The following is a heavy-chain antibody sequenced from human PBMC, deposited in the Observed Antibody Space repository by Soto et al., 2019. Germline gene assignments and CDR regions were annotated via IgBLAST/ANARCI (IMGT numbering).Heavy chain of an antibody. Sequence: ASVKVSCKASGYTFTSYGISWVRQAPGQGLEWMGWISAYNGNTNYAQKLQGRVTMTTDTSTSTAYMELRSLRSDDTAVYYCARDVGYDFWSGYSHPHYYYYYGMDVWGKGTTVTVSS. CDR3: ARDVGYDFWSGYSHPHYYYYYGMDV. CDR1: GYTFTSYG. CDR2: ISAYNGNT. D-gene: IGHD3-3*01. V-gene: IGHV1-18*01. J-gene: IGHJ6*04.